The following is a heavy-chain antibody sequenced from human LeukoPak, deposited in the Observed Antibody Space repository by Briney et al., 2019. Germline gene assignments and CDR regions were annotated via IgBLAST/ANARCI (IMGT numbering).Heavy chain of an antibody. CDR3: AREISAGWLQGRGWFDP. Sequence: SETLSLTCTVSGGSISSYYWSWIRQPPGKGLEWIGYIYYSGSTNYNPSLKSRVTISVDTSKNQFSLKLSSVTAADTAVYYCAREISAGWLQGRGWFDPWGQGTLVTASS. CDR2: IYYSGST. CDR1: GGSISSYY. J-gene: IGHJ5*02. D-gene: IGHD5-24*01. V-gene: IGHV4-59*01.